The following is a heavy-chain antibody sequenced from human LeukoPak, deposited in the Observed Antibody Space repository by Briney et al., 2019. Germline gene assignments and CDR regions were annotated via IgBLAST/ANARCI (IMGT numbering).Heavy chain of an antibody. Sequence: PSETLSLTCTVSGDSISSSSYYWVWIRQPPGKGLEWIGSVYHSGNTYYNPSLKSRVTISIDTSKNQFSLKLSSVTAADTAVYYCARDLVGTTHYYYYMDVWGKGTTVTISS. CDR2: VYHSGNT. D-gene: IGHD1-14*01. V-gene: IGHV4-39*07. CDR1: GDSISSSSYY. J-gene: IGHJ6*03. CDR3: ARDLVGTTHYYYYMDV.